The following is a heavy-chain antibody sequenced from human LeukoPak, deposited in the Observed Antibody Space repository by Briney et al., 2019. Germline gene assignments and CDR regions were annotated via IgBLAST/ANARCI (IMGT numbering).Heavy chain of an antibody. CDR2: LYSSGST. CDR1: GGSISTYY. D-gene: IGHD3-10*01. J-gene: IGHJ5*01. Sequence: SETLSLTCAVSGGSISTYYWSWLRQPAGKGLEWIGRLYSSGSTKYNPSLKSRVTISVGDSNNQFTLKLTSVTAADTAVYYCARDHNGSGSYKSYFDSWGQGIRVTVSS. CDR3: ARDHNGSGSYKSYFDS. V-gene: IGHV4-4*07.